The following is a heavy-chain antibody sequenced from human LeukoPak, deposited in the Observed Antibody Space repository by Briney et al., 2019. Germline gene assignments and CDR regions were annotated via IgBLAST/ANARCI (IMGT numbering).Heavy chain of an antibody. J-gene: IGHJ4*02. D-gene: IGHD2-2*01. CDR2: ISAYNGNT. V-gene: IGHV1-18*01. CDR1: GYTFTSYG. Sequence: ASVKVSCKASGYTFTSYGISWVRQAPGQGLEWMGWISAYNGNTNYAQKLQGRVTMTTDTSTSTAYMELRSLRSDDTAVYYCARDALGCCSSTSCFWWYYWGQGTLVTVSS. CDR3: ARDALGCCSSTSCFWWYY.